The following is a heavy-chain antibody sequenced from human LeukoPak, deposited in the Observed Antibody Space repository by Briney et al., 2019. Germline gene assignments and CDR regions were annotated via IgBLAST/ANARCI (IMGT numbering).Heavy chain of an antibody. CDR2: INPSGVST. CDR1: GYSLTSYY. CDR3: ARGASLSSGWRYYYYMDV. V-gene: IGHV1-46*03. D-gene: IGHD6-19*01. Sequence: ASVKVSCKASGYSLTSYYMHWVRQAPGQGLEWMGIINPSGVSTSYAQKFQDRVTMTRDTSTSTVYMELSGLKSEDTAVYYCARGASLSSGWRYYYYMDVWGKGTTVTVSS. J-gene: IGHJ6*03.